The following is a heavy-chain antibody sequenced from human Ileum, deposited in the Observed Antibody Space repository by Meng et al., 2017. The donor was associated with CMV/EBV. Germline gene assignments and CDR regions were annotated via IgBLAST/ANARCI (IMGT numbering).Heavy chain of an antibody. CDR1: GGSFSGYY. CDR2: INHSGST. J-gene: IGHJ5*02. V-gene: IGHV4-34*01. Sequence: GGSFSGYYWSWIRQPPGKGLEWIGEINHSGSTNYNPSLKSRVTISVDTSKNQFSLKLSSVTAADTAVYYCARSNGYITIFGAVAGDPWGQGTLVTVSS. D-gene: IGHD3-3*01. CDR3: ARSNGYITIFGAVAGDP.